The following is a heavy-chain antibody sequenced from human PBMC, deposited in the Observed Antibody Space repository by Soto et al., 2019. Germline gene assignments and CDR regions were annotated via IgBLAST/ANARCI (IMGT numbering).Heavy chain of an antibody. D-gene: IGHD3-22*01. CDR3: TRGDYYDSSGPFSDAFDI. CDR1: GFTFSSYS. V-gene: IGHV3-7*04. Sequence: GGSLRLSCAASGFTFSSYSMNWVRQAPGKGLEWVANLNPDGSQKWYVDSVKGRFAISRDNAKNSLFLQMNRLRAEDTAVYYCTRGDYYDSSGPFSDAFDIWGQGTMVNVSS. CDR2: LNPDGSQK. J-gene: IGHJ3*02.